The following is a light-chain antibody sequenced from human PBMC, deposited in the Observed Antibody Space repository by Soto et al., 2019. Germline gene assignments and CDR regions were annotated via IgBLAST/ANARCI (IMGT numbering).Light chain of an antibody. Sequence: EIVLTQSPGTLSLSPGERATLSCRASQSFRSSYLAWYQQRPGQAPRLLIYAASRRATGIPDRFSGSGSGTDFTLTISRLEPEDYEVYYCQQYGSSPGFTFGGGTKVEIK. CDR1: QSFRSSY. V-gene: IGKV3-20*01. J-gene: IGKJ4*01. CDR3: QQYGSSPGFT. CDR2: AAS.